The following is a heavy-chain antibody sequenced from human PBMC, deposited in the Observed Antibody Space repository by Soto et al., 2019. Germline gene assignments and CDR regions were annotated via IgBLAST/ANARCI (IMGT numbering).Heavy chain of an antibody. CDR3: ARRNSPPVRRSGGSFDY. CDR2: IYYSGST. D-gene: IGHD2-8*02. Sequence: SETLSLTCTVSGGSISSYYWSWIRQPPGKGLEWIGYIYYSGSTNYNPSLKSRVTISVDTSKNQFSLKLSSVTAADTAVYYCARRNSPPVRRSGGSFDYWGQGTLVTVSS. J-gene: IGHJ4*02. CDR1: GGSISSYY. V-gene: IGHV4-59*08.